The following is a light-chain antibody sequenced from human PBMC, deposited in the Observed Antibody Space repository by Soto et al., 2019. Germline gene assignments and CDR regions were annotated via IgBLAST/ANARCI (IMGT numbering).Light chain of an antibody. Sequence: AIQLTQSPSSLSASVGDRVTITCRASQGISSALAWYQQKSGKAPKVLIYDASNLESGVPSRFSGSGSGTDFTLTLSSLQPEYFATYYCQQFNSYPWTFVQGTKVEIQ. CDR3: QQFNSYPWT. J-gene: IGKJ1*01. V-gene: IGKV1-13*02. CDR1: QGISSA. CDR2: DAS.